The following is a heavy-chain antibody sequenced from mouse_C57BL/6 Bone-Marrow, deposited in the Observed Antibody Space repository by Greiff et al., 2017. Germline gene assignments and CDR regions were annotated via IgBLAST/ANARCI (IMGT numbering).Heavy chain of an antibody. D-gene: IGHD1-1*01. V-gene: IGHV1-50*01. J-gene: IGHJ2*01. CDR3: VRNHYGSLSWDY. CDR2: IDPSDSYT. CDR1: GYTFTSYW. Sequence: QVQLQQPGAELVKPGASVKLSCKASGYTFTSYWMQWVKQRPGQGLEWIGEIDPSDSYTNYNQKFKGKATLTVDTSSSTAYMQLSSLTSEDSAVYYCVRNHYGSLSWDYWGQGTTLTVSS.